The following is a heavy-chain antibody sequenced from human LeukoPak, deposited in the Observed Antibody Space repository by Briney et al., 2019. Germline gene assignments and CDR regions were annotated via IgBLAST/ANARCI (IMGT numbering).Heavy chain of an antibody. CDR1: GFTFSSYW. J-gene: IGHJ4*02. D-gene: IGHD5-12*01. Sequence: GGSLRLSCAASGFTFSSYWMSWVRQAPGKGLEWVAIISYDGSSEYYADSVQGRFTISRDNSKNTLYLQMNSLRAEDTAVYYCARDTYEGGYGYFFDSWGQGTLVTVSS. CDR2: ISYDGSSE. CDR3: ARDTYEGGYGYFFDS. V-gene: IGHV3-30-3*01.